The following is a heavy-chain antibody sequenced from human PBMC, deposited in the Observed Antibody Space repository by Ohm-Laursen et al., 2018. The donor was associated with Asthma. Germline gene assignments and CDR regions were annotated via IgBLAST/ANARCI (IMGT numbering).Heavy chain of an antibody. CDR1: GYTFSRYS. CDR3: ARDLHGSSWD. V-gene: IGHV3-23*01. J-gene: IGHJ4*02. D-gene: IGHD6-13*01. CDR2: ISGSGGST. Sequence: SLRLSCAASGYTFSRYSIHWVRQAPGKGLEWVSAISGSGGSTYYADSVKGRFTISRDNSKNTLYLQMNSLRDEDTAVYFCARDLHGSSWDWGQGTLVTVSS.